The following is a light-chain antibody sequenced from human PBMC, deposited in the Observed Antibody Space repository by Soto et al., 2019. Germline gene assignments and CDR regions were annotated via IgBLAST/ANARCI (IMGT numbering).Light chain of an antibody. CDR1: QNINGW. CDR2: KAS. V-gene: IGKV1-5*03. Sequence: DIQMTQSPSTLSASVGDRITITCRASQNINGWLAWYQQKPGKAPKLLIHKASRLESGVPSRFSGSGSGTDFSLTISSLQPDDSATYYCQQYNLYRTFGQGTKVEIK. CDR3: QQYNLYRT. J-gene: IGKJ1*01.